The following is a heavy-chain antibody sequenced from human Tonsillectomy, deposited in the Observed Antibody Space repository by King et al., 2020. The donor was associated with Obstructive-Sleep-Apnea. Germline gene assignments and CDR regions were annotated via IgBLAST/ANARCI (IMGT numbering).Heavy chain of an antibody. Sequence: QLQESGPGLVKPSETLSLTCTVSGGSISRSSYYWGWIRQPPGKGLGWIGGIYYIGSTYYNPSLQSRVTISVDTSKNQFSPKLSFLTAADTAVYYCARVAQGYCSGGSCLDSWGQGTLVTVSS. J-gene: IGHJ4*02. V-gene: IGHV4-39*07. D-gene: IGHD2-15*01. CDR2: IYYIGST. CDR3: ARVAQGYCSGGSCLDS. CDR1: GGSISRSSYY.